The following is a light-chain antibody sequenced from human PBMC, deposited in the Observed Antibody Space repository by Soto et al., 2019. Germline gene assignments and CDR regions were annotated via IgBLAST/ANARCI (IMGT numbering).Light chain of an antibody. J-gene: IGKJ1*01. V-gene: IGKV1-27*01. CDR2: AAS. CDR3: QKYNSGPWT. CDR1: QGINNF. Sequence: DIQMTQSPSSLSASVGDRVTITCRASQGINNFLAWYQQKPGKVPKVLIYAASTLQSGVPSRLSVSGSGTDFTLTISSLQPEDVATYHYQKYNSGPWTFGQGTNVEIK.